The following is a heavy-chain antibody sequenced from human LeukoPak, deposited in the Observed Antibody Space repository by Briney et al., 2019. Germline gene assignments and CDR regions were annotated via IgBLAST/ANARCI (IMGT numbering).Heavy chain of an antibody. Sequence: SETLSLTCTVSGGSISSYYWSWIRQPPGKGLEWIGYIYYSGSTNYNPSLKSRVTISVDTSKNQFSLKLSSVTAADTAVYYCARDPSHIAAAGPFDYWGQGTLVTVSS. D-gene: IGHD6-13*01. J-gene: IGHJ4*02. CDR3: ARDPSHIAAAGPFDY. CDR1: GGSISSYY. V-gene: IGHV4-59*01. CDR2: IYYSGST.